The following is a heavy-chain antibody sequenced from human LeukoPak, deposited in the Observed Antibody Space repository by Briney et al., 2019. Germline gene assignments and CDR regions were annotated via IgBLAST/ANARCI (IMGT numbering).Heavy chain of an antibody. CDR2: SKSQTDGGTT. J-gene: IGHJ4*02. CDR3: TTLSYVGGY. CDR1: GFTFTNAW. D-gene: IGHD3-10*02. Sequence: GRSLRLSCAASGFTFTNAWMSWVRQAPGKGLEWVSRSKSQTDGGTTDYVARVKGRFTITRDESKNTLYLQMNSLKTEDTAIYYCTTLSYVGGYWGQGTLVTVSS. V-gene: IGHV3-15*01.